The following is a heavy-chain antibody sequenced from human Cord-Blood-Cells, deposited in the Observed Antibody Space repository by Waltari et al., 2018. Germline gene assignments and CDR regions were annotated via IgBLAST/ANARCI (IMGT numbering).Heavy chain of an antibody. D-gene: IGHD2-8*01. Sequence: QVQLQQWGAGLLKPSETLSLTCAVYGGSFSGYYWSWIRQPPGKGLEWIGESNHNGSTNCNPSLKSRFTISVDTSKNQFSLKLSSVTAEDTAVYYCARFGCPRTNGVCYDYWGQGTLVTVSS. CDR3: ARFGCPRTNGVCYDY. V-gene: IGHV4-34*01. CDR2: SNHNGST. J-gene: IGHJ4*02. CDR1: GGSFSGYY.